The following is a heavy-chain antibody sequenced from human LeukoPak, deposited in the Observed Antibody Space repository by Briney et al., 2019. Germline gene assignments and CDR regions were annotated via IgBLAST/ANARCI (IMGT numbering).Heavy chain of an antibody. J-gene: IGHJ4*02. CDR3: ARSTGGGEKPFDY. V-gene: IGHV3-21*06. Sequence: GGSLRLSCTASGFTFRDHTMTWVRQAPGKALEWLASISTGRSGRNYIYYADSVKGRFTISRDNAKNSLYLQLNSLRAEDTAIFYCARSTGGGEKPFDYWGQGTLVTVSS. CDR1: GFTFRDHT. CDR2: ISTGRSGRNYI. D-gene: IGHD2-21*01.